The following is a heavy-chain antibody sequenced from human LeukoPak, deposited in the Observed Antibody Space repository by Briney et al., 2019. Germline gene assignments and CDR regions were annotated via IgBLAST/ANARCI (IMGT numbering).Heavy chain of an antibody. CDR3: AKAASDRYFDF. V-gene: IGHV3-7*03. CDR2: IKQDGSEK. CDR1: GFTFSSYW. J-gene: IGHJ4*02. Sequence: GGSLRLSCAASGFTFSSYWMSWVRQAPGKGLEWVANIKQDGSEKYYVDSVKGRFTISRDNAKNSLYLQMNSLRAEDTALYYCAKAASDRYFDFWGQGTLVTVSS.